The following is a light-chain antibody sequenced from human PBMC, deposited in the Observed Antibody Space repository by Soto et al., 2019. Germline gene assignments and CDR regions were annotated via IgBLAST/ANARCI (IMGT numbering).Light chain of an antibody. J-gene: IGKJ2*01. CDR3: QQYDTSSTT. CDR2: VAS. CDR1: QTVRNNY. Sequence: EIVLTQSPDTLSLSPGERATLSCRASQTVRNNYVTWYQQKPGQAPRLLISVASSRATGIPDRFSASGSGTDFTLTISRVEAEDLAVYYCQQYDTSSTTFGQGTKLETK. V-gene: IGKV3-20*01.